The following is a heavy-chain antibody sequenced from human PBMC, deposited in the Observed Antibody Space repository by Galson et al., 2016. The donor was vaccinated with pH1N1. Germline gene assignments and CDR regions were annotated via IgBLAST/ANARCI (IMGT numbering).Heavy chain of an antibody. Sequence: SVKVSCKASGYTFTGYFMHWVRQAPGQGLEWMGWINPNNGGTNYAQKFQGRVPLTRDASISTAYMELSRLRSDDTAVYYCARYLYYDTSGYYPLDPWGQGTLVTVSS. D-gene: IGHD3-22*01. V-gene: IGHV1-2*02. CDR1: GYTFTGYF. J-gene: IGHJ5*02. CDR3: ARYLYYDTSGYYPLDP. CDR2: INPNNGGT.